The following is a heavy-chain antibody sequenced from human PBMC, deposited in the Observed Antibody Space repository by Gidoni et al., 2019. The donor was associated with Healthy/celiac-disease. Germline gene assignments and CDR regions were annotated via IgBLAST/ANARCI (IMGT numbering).Heavy chain of an antibody. V-gene: IGHV1-46*01. CDR3: ARETPAASAFDI. J-gene: IGHJ3*02. Sequence: GRVTMTRDTSTSTVYMELSSLRSEDTAVYYCARETPAASAFDIWGQGTMVTVSS. D-gene: IGHD2-2*01.